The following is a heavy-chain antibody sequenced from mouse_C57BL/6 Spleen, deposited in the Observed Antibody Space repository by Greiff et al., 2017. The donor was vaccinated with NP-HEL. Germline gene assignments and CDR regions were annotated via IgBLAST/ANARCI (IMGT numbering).Heavy chain of an antibody. CDR2: INYDGSST. V-gene: IGHV5-16*01. CDR3: ARAGVYGSSYPFDY. D-gene: IGHD1-1*01. J-gene: IGHJ2*01. Sequence: EVKLVESEGGLVQPGSSMKLSCTASGFTFSDYYMAWVRQVPEKGLEWVANINYDGSSTYYLDSLKSRFIISRDNAKNILYLQMSSLKSEDTATYYCARAGVYGSSYPFDYWGQGTTLTVSS. CDR1: GFTFSDYY.